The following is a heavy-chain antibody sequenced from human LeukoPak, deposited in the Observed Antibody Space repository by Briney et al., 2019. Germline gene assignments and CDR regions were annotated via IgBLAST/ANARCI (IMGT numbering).Heavy chain of an antibody. J-gene: IGHJ4*02. CDR2: INPNSGAP. CDR3: ARVGYCFGGVYINYDY. CDR1: GYTFSANY. Sequence: ASVKVSCKSSGYTFSANYLHWVRQAPGQGLEWMGWINPNSGAPKIAPKFQGRATLTRDTSINTAYMELNWLTSDDTAVYYCARVGYCFGGVYINYDYWGQGSLVTVSS. D-gene: IGHD2-8*02. V-gene: IGHV1-2*02.